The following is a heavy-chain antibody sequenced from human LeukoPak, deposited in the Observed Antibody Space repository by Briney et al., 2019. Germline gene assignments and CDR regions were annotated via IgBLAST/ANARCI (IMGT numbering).Heavy chain of an antibody. J-gene: IGHJ6*02. Sequence: GASVKVSCKASGYTFTSYGISWVRQAPGQGLEWMGWISAYNGNTNYAQKLQGRVTMTTDTSTSTAYMELRGLRSDDTAVYYCARPNLYYYDSSGYYYDYYYGMDVWGQGTTVTVSS. CDR3: ARPNLYYYDSSGYYYDYYYGMDV. CDR2: ISAYNGNT. D-gene: IGHD3-22*01. CDR1: GYTFTSYG. V-gene: IGHV1-18*01.